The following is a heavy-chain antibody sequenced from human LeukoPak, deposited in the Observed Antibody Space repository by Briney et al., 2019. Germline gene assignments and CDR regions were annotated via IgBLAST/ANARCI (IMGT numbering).Heavy chain of an antibody. Sequence: PGGSLRLSCAASGFTFSSYAMSWVRQAPGKGLEWVSAISGSGGSTYYADSVKGRFAISRDNSKNTLYLQMNSLRAEDTAVYYCAKRGYGGNSRDYYYYMDVWGKGTTVTVSS. V-gene: IGHV3-23*01. D-gene: IGHD4-23*01. CDR2: ISGSGGST. J-gene: IGHJ6*03. CDR3: AKRGYGGNSRDYYYYMDV. CDR1: GFTFSSYA.